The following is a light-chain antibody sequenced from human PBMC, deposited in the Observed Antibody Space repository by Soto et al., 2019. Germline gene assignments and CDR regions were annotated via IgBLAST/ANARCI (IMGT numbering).Light chain of an antibody. V-gene: IGLV1-44*01. CDR3: EAWDDSLNGPDVV. Sequence: QSVLTQPPSASGTPGQRVTISCSGSSSNIGSNTVNWYQQLPGTAPKLLIYSNNQRPSGVPDRFSGSKSGTSASLAISGLQSEDEADYYCEAWDDSLNGPDVVFGGGTKVTVL. CDR2: SNN. CDR1: SSNIGSNT. J-gene: IGLJ2*01.